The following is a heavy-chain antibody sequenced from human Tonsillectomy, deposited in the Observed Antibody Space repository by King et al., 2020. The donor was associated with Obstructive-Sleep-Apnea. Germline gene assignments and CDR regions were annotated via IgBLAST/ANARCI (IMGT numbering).Heavy chain of an antibody. CDR3: AKDSIVTGHFDY. Sequence: VQLLESGGGLVQPGGSLRLSCAASGFTFSSYAMSWVRQAPGKGLEWVSAISGSGGSTFYADSVKGRFTISRDNSKNTLYLQMNSLRAEDTAVYYCAKDSIVTGHFDYWGQGTLVTVSS. CDR1: GFTFSSYA. J-gene: IGHJ4*02. D-gene: IGHD1-1*01. V-gene: IGHV3-23*01. CDR2: ISGSGGST.